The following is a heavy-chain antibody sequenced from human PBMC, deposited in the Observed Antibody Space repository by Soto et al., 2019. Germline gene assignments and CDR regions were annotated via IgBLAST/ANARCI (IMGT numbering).Heavy chain of an antibody. V-gene: IGHV3-23*01. CDR1: GFTFSNDD. D-gene: IGHD5-12*01. J-gene: IGHJ4*02. Sequence: EVQLLESGGDLVQPGGSLRLSCVASGFTFSNDDLSWVRQASGKGLEWVSAITAGGFNTYYADSVKGRFTISRDNSKNTLYLQMNSLRAEHTAVYYCAKNIGGFSGYANFDYWGQGTLVTVSS. CDR2: ITAGGFNT. CDR3: AKNIGGFSGYANFDY.